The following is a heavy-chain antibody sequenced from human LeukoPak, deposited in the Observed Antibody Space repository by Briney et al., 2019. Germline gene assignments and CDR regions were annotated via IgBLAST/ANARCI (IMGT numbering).Heavy chain of an antibody. V-gene: IGHV1-69*01. CDR2: IIPIAGTT. CDR3: ARDPGAPVRAFDI. Sequence: SVKVSCKAPGDTFSRCAFSWVRQAPGQGLECVGGIIPIAGTTNFAQKFQGRVTITADGSTSTAYMQLSSLRSEDTAMYYCARDPGAPVRAFDIWGQGTMVILSS. J-gene: IGHJ3*02. D-gene: IGHD3-10*01. CDR1: GDTFSRCA.